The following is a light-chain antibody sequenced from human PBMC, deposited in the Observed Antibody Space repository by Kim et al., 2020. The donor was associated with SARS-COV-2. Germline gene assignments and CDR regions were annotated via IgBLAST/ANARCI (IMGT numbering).Light chain of an antibody. Sequence: SSELTQDPAVSVALGQTVRITCQGDSLRVYYASWYQQKPGQAPLLLIYGKDNRPTGIPDRFSGSDSGYTVSLTISGAQAEDEAVYYCESRARGGNHLVFGGGTQLTVL. J-gene: IGLJ3*02. CDR2: GKD. CDR3: ESRARGGNHLV. CDR1: SLRVYY. V-gene: IGLV3-19*01.